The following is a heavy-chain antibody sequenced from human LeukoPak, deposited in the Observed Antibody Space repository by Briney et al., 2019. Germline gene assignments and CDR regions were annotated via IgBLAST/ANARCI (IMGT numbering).Heavy chain of an antibody. D-gene: IGHD4-17*01. Sequence: PGGSLRLSCAASGFTFNNYAMNWVRPAPGKGLEWVSSISGGGETTYYADSAKGRFTISSDNSQNTLYLQMNSLRAEDTAVYYCARDYADYVGYFFFDYWGQGTLVTVSS. V-gene: IGHV3-23*01. CDR3: ARDYADYVGYFFFDY. CDR2: ISGGGETT. CDR1: GFTFNNYA. J-gene: IGHJ4*02.